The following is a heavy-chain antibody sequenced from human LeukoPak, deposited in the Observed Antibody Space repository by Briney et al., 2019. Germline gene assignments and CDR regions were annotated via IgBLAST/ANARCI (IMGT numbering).Heavy chain of an antibody. CDR3: ERGISTTGHDY. D-gene: IGHD4-11*01. V-gene: IGHV4-38-2*02. Sequence: SESLSLTCSVSCYSIRSGYYWGWVRQPPGKGLEWIGSVFHTGSTYYIPSLKSRVTIYVDTSKKQFSLEVSSVTAAHTAVYYCERGISTTGHDYWGPGPLVTVSS. CDR1: CYSIRSGYY. J-gene: IGHJ4*02. CDR2: VFHTGST.